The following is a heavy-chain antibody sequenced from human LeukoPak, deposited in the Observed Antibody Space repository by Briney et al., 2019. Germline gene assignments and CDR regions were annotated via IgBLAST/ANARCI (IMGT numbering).Heavy chain of an antibody. CDR1: GGSISSYY. V-gene: IGHV4-59*08. CDR2: IYYSGST. CDR3: ARHILLWFGDPTWFDP. Sequence: ASETLSLTCTVSGGSISSYYWSWIRQPPGKGLEWIGYIYYSGSTNYNPSLKSRVTISVDTSKNQFSLKLSSVTAADTAVYYCARHILLWFGDPTWFDPWGQGTLVTVSS. D-gene: IGHD3-10*01. J-gene: IGHJ5*02.